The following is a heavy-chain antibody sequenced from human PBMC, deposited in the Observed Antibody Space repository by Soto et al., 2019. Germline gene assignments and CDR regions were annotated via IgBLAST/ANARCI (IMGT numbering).Heavy chain of an antibody. Sequence: QVQLVQSGAEVKRPGSSVKVSCKASGDTFNFYSINWVRQAPGLGLEWMGRVNPILSMSNYAQRFQGRVTMTEDKSTSTAYMELSGLRSADTAIYYCATSYGSGYRAFDFWGQGALVTVSS. D-gene: IGHD3-10*01. CDR1: GDTFNFYS. CDR3: ATSYGSGYRAFDF. CDR2: VNPILSMS. J-gene: IGHJ4*02. V-gene: IGHV1-69*04.